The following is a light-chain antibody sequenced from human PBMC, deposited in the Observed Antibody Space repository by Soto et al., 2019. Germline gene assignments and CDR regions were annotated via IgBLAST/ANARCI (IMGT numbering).Light chain of an antibody. Sequence: SYELTQPPSVSVDPGQTARITCGGNNIGRKSVHWYQQKPGQAPVLVVYDDSDRPSGIPERFSGSNSGNTATLTIRRVEAGDEADYYCQVWDSSSDLHVVFGGGTKVTV. V-gene: IGLV3-21*02. CDR2: DDS. J-gene: IGLJ2*01. CDR1: NIGRKS. CDR3: QVWDSSSDLHVV.